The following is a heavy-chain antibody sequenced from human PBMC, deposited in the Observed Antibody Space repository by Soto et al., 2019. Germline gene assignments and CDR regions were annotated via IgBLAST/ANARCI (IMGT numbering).Heavy chain of an antibody. CDR2: IYYSGST. Sequence: SVTLSLTCTVSGGSISSYYWSWIRQPPGKGLEWIGYIYYSGSTNYNPSLKSRVTISVDTSKNQFSLKLSSVTAADTAVYYCARGAMATTDYWGQGTLVTVSS. CDR1: GGSISSYY. V-gene: IGHV4-59*01. D-gene: IGHD5-12*01. CDR3: ARGAMATTDY. J-gene: IGHJ4*02.